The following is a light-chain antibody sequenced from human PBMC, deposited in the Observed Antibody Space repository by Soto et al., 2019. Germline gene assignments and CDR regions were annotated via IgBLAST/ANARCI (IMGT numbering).Light chain of an antibody. Sequence: QSALTQPRSVSGSPGQSVTISCTGTSSDVGGYNYVSWYQQHPGKAPKVMIYDVSERPSGVPDRFSGSKSGNTASLTISGLQAEDEADYYCCSYAGSPXYVXXXXTKLXXL. CDR1: SSDVGGYNY. V-gene: IGLV2-11*01. CDR2: DVS. CDR3: CSYAGSPXYV. J-gene: IGLJ1*01.